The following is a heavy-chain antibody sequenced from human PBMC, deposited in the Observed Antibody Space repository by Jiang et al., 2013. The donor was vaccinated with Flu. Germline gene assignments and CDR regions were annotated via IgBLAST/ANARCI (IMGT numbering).Heavy chain of an antibody. Sequence: QLVESGGGLVQPGESLRLSCAASGFTFSAFPIHWVRQAPGKGLEWVGRIRSKANGYATTYAASVRGRFTVSRDDSSDTAYLQMNTLKTEDTALYYCTSGIMEVAGSNVDYWGQGTLVTVSS. CDR2: IRSKANGYAT. V-gene: IGHV3-73*02. D-gene: IGHD6-19*01. CDR1: GFTFSAFP. CDR3: TSGIMEVAGSNVDY. J-gene: IGHJ4*02.